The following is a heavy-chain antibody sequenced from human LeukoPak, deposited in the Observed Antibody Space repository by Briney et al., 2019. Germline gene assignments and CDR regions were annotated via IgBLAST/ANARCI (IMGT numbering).Heavy chain of an antibody. CDR1: GFTVSSDY. CDR3: ARDAYRYENDGFFDN. Sequence: GGSLRLACAASGFTVSSDYMAWVRQAPGKGLDWVSIIYSGGNTYYADSVKGRFTISRDNSKNMLYLQMNNLRAEDTAVYYCARDAYRYENDGFFDNWRQGTLVTVS. CDR2: IYSGGNT. D-gene: IGHD3-10*01. J-gene: IGHJ4*02. V-gene: IGHV3-53*01.